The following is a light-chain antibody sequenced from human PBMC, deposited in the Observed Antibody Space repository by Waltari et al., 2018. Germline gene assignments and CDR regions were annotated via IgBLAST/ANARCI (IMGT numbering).Light chain of an antibody. CDR1: ALPKKN. Sequence: SYELTQPPSVSVSPGQAPRSTCPGDALPKKNAYWYQQKSGQAPVLAISEDTNGPSGMPERVSGSSSGTMAALTISGAQVEDEAAYYCCSADSSGNHKGIFGGGTKVTVL. V-gene: IGLV3-10*01. J-gene: IGLJ2*01. CDR3: CSADSSGNHKGI. CDR2: EDT.